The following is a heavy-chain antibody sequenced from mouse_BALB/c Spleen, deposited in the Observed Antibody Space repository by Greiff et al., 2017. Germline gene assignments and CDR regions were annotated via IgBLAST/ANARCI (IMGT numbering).Heavy chain of an antibody. CDR1: GYSITSDYA. V-gene: IGHV3-2*02. CDR3: ARFSSYYGSTFYYAMDY. J-gene: IGHJ4*01. Sequence: EVQLVESGPGLVKPSQSLSLTCTVTGYSITSDYAWNWIRQFPGNKLEWMGYISYSGSTSYNPSLKSRISITRDTSKNQFFLQLNSVTTEDTATYYCARFSSYYGSTFYYAMDYWGHGTSVTVSS. D-gene: IGHD1-1*01. CDR2: ISYSGST.